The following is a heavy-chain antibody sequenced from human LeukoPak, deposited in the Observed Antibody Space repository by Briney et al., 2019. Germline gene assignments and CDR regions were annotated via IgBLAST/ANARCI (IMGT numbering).Heavy chain of an antibody. CDR2: FHTSGST. J-gene: IGHJ4*02. V-gene: IGHV4-61*02. CDR1: GGPISSGSYY. Sequence: SETLSLTCTVSGGPISSGSYYWSWIRQPAGKGLEWIGRFHTSGSTDYNPSLKSRVSISVDTSKNHFSLKLSSVTTADTAVYYCARGGVSDFDYWGQGTLVTVSS. D-gene: IGHD3-10*01. CDR3: ARGGVSDFDY.